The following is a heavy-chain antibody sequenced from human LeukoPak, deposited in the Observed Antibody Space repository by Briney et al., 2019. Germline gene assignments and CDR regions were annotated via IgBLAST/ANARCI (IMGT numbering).Heavy chain of an antibody. CDR1: EFTFSSYS. J-gene: IGHJ5*02. CDR3: AKAGSWTKNWFDP. CDR2: ISGSGDNT. V-gene: IGHV3-23*01. D-gene: IGHD1-26*01. Sequence: GGSLRLSCAASEFTFSSYSMNWVRQAPGKGLEWVSTISGSGDNTYYADSVKGRFTISGDNSKNTLYLQMNSLRAEDTAVYYCAKAGSWTKNWFDPWGQGTLVTVSS.